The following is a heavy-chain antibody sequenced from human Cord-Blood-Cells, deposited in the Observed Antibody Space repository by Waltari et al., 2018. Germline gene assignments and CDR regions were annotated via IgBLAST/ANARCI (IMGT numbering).Heavy chain of an antibody. Sequence: QLQLQESGPGLVKPSETLSLTCTVSGGSISSSSYYWGWIHQPPGKGLEWIGSIYYSGITYYNPSLKSRVTISVDTSKNQFSLKLSSVTAADTAVYYCARRSIAAAGTDYWGQGTLVTVSS. V-gene: IGHV4-39*01. J-gene: IGHJ4*02. CDR3: ARRSIAAAGTDY. CDR1: GGSISSSSYY. D-gene: IGHD6-13*01. CDR2: IYYSGIT.